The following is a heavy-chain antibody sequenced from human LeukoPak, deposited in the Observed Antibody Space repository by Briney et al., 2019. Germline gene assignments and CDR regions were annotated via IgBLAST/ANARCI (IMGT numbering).Heavy chain of an antibody. CDR1: GGTFSSYA. V-gene: IGHV1-69*04. J-gene: IGHJ2*01. CDR3: ASATESMGWELQPYWYLDL. D-gene: IGHD1-26*01. CDR2: IIPVLGIA. Sequence: EASVKVSCKASGGTFSSYAISWVRQAPGQGLEWMGRIIPVLGIANYAQKIQGRVTITADKSTSTAYMELSSLRSEDTAVYYCASATESMGWELQPYWYLDLWGRGTLVTVSS.